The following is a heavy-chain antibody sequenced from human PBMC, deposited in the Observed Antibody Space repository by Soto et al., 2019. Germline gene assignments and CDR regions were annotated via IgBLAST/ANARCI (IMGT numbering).Heavy chain of an antibody. Sequence: EEQILQSGGGLVHPGGSLSLSCAASGFLISAKAISWVRQAPGRGLEWVWTISGSAGVAFYADSVRGRFIISRDITKNTIYLHLSTLGADDLARYYWLKGSVLNRFEPWGQGTLVTVSS. CDR3: LKGSVLNRFEP. J-gene: IGHJ5*02. CDR1: GFLISAKA. CDR2: ISGSAGVA. V-gene: IGHV3-23*01.